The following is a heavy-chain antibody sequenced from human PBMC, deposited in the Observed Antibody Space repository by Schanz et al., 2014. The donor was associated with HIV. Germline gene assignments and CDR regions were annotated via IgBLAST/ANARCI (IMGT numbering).Heavy chain of an antibody. CDR1: AFPFSNHA. V-gene: IGHV3-23*01. D-gene: IGHD1-20*01. CDR3: AKTSITLGMDV. J-gene: IGHJ6*02. Sequence: EVQLLESGGGLVQPGGSLRLSCAASAFPFSNHAMSWVRQAPGKGLEWVSGISISGETTFYADSVKGRFTISRVNSKNTLYLQMNSLRAEDTAIYYCAKTSITLGMDVWGQGTTVTVSS. CDR2: ISISGETT.